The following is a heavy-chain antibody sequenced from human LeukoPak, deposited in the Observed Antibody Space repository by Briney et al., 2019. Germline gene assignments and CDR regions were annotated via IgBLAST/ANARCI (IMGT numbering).Heavy chain of an antibody. V-gene: IGHV3-23*01. CDR2: ISGSGGST. CDR1: GFTVSSNY. CDR3: AKDRGSSGYFDY. Sequence: GGSLRLSCAASGFTVSSNYMSWVRQAPGKGLEWVSAISGSGGSTYYADSVKGRFTISRDNSKNTLYLQMNSLRAEDTAVYYCAKDRGSSGYFDYWGQGTLVTVSS. J-gene: IGHJ4*02. D-gene: IGHD3-22*01.